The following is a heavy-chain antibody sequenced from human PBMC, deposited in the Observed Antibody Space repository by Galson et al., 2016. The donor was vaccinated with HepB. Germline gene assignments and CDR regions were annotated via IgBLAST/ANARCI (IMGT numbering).Heavy chain of an antibody. J-gene: IGHJ4*02. D-gene: IGHD2-2*03. CDR2: INEDGRTT. CDR3: AMDFSGREDY. V-gene: IGHV3-74*01. CDR1: GFTFSGYW. Sequence: SLRLSCAASGFTFSGYWMHWVRQAPGKGLVWVSRINEDGRTTNYADSVKGRFTISRDNARNTLYLQMDSLRAEDTALYYCAMDFSGREDYWGQGTLVTVSS.